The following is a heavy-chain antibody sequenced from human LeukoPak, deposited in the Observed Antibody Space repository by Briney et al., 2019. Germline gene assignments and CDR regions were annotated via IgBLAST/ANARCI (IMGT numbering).Heavy chain of an antibody. CDR1: GFTFSSYW. D-gene: IGHD4-17*01. V-gene: IGHV3-7*04. CDR3: ARGGDYGDAFDI. J-gene: IGHJ3*02. Sequence: GGSLKLSCAASGFTFSSYWMSWVRQAPGKGLEWVANIKQDGSEKYYVDSVKGRFTISRDDAKNSLYLQMNSLRAEDTAVYYCARGGDYGDAFDIWGQGTMVTVSS. CDR2: IKQDGSEK.